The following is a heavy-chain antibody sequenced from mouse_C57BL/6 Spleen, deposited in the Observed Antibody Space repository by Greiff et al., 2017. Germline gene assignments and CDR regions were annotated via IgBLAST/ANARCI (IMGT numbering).Heavy chain of an antibody. Sequence: EVKLQESGTVLVRPGASVKMSCKTSGYTFTSYWMHWVKQRPGQGLEWIGAIYPGNSDTSYNQKFKGKAKLTAVTSASTAYMELSSLTNEDSAVYYGTGIGRRDYSRGYFGYWGQGTTLTVSS. CDR2: IYPGNSDT. V-gene: IGHV1-5*01. D-gene: IGHD2-13*01. CDR3: TGIGRRDYSRGYFGY. CDR1: GYTFTSYW. J-gene: IGHJ2*01.